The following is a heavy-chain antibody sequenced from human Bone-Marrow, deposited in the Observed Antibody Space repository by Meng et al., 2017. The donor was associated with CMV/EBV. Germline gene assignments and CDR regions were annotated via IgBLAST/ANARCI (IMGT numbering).Heavy chain of an antibody. CDR2: ISWNSGSI. J-gene: IGHJ6*02. Sequence: SLKISCAASGFTFDDYAMHWVRQAPGKGLEWVSGISWNSGSIGYADSVKGRFTISRENAKNSLYLQMNSLRAEDTALYYCAKARFLTGNYGMDVWGQGTTVTVSS. CDR1: GFTFDDYA. CDR3: AKARFLTGNYGMDV. D-gene: IGHD3-9*01. V-gene: IGHV3-9*01.